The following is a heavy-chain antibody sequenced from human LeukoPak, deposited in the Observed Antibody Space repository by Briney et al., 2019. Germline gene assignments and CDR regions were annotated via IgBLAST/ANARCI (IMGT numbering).Heavy chain of an antibody. CDR1: GFTFSSYS. Sequence: PGGSLRLSCAASGFTFSSYSMNWVRQAPGKGLEWVGFIRSKAYGGTTEYAASVKGRFTISRDDSKSIAYLQMNSLKTEDTAVYYCTRDPRIPKNYWGQGTLVTVSS. CDR2: IRSKAYGGTT. D-gene: IGHD2-2*02. J-gene: IGHJ4*02. V-gene: IGHV3-49*04. CDR3: TRDPRIPKNY.